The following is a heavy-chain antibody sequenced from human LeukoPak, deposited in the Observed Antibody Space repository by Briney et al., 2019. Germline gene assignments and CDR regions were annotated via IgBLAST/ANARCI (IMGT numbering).Heavy chain of an antibody. CDR2: IIPIFGTA. D-gene: IGHD4-17*01. CDR1: GGTFSSYA. V-gene: IGHV1-69*13. J-gene: IGHJ3*02. CDR3: ARAGPGGDYGDYVGSGAFDI. Sequence: ASVKVSCKASGGTFSSYAISWVRQAPGQGPEWMGGIIPIFGTANYAQKFQGRVTITADESTSTAYMELSSLRSEDTAVYYCARAGPGGDYGDYVGSGAFDIWGQGTMVTVSS.